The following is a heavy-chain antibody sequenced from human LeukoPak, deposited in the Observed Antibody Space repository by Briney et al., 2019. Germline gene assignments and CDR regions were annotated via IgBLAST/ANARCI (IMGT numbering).Heavy chain of an antibody. CDR1: GYSISSGYY. CDR2: IYTSGST. CDR3: ARALLNYSTLGNYYYMDV. D-gene: IGHD6-13*01. V-gene: IGHV4-61*02. J-gene: IGHJ6*03. Sequence: SETLSLTCTVSGYSISSGYYWSWIRQPAGKGLEWIGRIYTSGSTNYNPSLKSRVTISVDTSKNQFSLKLSSVTAADTAVYYCARALLNYSTLGNYYYMDVWGKGTTVTVS.